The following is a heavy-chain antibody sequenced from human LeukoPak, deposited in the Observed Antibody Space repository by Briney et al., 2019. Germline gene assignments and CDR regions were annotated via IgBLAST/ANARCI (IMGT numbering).Heavy chain of an antibody. Sequence: GGSLRLSCAASGFTFRNYAMSWVRQAPGKGLEWVGRIKSKTDGGTTDYAAPVKGGFTISRDDSKNTLYLQINSLKTEDTAVYYCTTGFYFIDVWGKGTTVTVSS. CDR3: TTGFYFIDV. J-gene: IGHJ6*03. CDR2: IKSKTDGGTT. CDR1: GFTFRNYA. V-gene: IGHV3-15*01.